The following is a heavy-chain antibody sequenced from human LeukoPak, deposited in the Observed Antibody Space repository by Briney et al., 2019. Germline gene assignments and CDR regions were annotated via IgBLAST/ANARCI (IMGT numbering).Heavy chain of an antibody. CDR1: GGSISSSSYY. V-gene: IGHV4-39*01. CDR2: IYYSGST. D-gene: IGHD3-22*01. J-gene: IGHJ4*02. Sequence: SETLSLTCTVSGGSISSSSYYWGWIRQPPGKGLEWIGSIYYSGSTYYNPSLKSRVTISVDTSKNQFSLKLSSVTAADTAVYYCARFFSYYDSSGYYYARYFDYWGQGTLVTVSS. CDR3: ARFFSYYDSSGYYYARYFDY.